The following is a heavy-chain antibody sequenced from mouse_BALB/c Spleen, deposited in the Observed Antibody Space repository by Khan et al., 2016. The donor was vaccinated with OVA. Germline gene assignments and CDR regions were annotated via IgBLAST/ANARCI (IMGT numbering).Heavy chain of an antibody. CDR1: GFSLTDYG. J-gene: IGHJ2*01. Sequence: QIQLVQSGPGLVAPSQSLSITCTVSGFSLTDYGVSWIRQPPGKGLEWLGVIWGGGSTYYNSALKSRLSISKDNSKRQVFLKMNSLQTDDTAMYYCAKHLILYPYYCDYGGQGTTLTVSS. V-gene: IGHV2-6-5*01. CDR2: IWGGGST. CDR3: AKHLILYPYYCDY.